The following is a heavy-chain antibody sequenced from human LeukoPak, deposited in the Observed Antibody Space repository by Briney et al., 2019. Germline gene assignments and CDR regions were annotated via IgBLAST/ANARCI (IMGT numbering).Heavy chain of an antibody. J-gene: IGHJ6*02. Sequence: GGSLRLSCAASGFTFSSYAMSWVRQAPGKGLEWVSAISGSGGSTYYADSVKGRFTISRDNSKNTLYLQMNSLRAEDTAVYYCAKVRTRDGYNYHYYGMDVWGQGTTVTVSS. D-gene: IGHD5-24*01. V-gene: IGHV3-23*01. CDR3: AKVRTRDGYNYHYYGMDV. CDR1: GFTFSSYA. CDR2: ISGSGGST.